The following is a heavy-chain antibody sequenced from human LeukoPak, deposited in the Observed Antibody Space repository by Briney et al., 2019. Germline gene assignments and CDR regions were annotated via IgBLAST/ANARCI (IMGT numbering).Heavy chain of an antibody. CDR1: GGTFSSYA. J-gene: IGHJ6*03. CDR2: IIPIFGTA. CDR3: ARGRGGSSSYYYYMDV. V-gene: IGHV1-69*05. Sequence: GSSVKVSCKASGGTFSSYAISWVRQAPGRGLEWMGGIIPIFGTANYAQKFQGRVTITTDESTSTAYMELSSLRSEDTAVYYCARGRGGSSSYYYYMDVWGKGTTVTVSS. D-gene: IGHD6-6*01.